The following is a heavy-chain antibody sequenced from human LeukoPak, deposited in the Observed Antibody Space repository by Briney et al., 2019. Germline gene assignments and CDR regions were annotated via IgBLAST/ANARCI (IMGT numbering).Heavy chain of an antibody. Sequence: PGGSLRLSCAASGFTFSSYAMNWVRQAPGKGLEWVSGISGSGDGTYYADSVKGRFTISRDNSKNTLYLQMNSLRAEDTAVYYCARVTYGSGTYGAFDYWGQGTLVTVSS. CDR1: GFTFSSYA. J-gene: IGHJ4*02. CDR2: ISGSGDGT. V-gene: IGHV3-23*01. CDR3: ARVTYGSGTYGAFDY. D-gene: IGHD3-10*01.